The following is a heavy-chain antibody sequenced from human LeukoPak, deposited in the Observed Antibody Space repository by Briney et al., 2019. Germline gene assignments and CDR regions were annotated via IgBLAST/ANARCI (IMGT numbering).Heavy chain of an antibody. V-gene: IGHV1-18*01. D-gene: IGHD1-26*01. CDR3: ARVGSSGSYGAEGAFDI. J-gene: IGHJ3*02. CDR2: ISAYNGNT. CDR1: GYTFTSYG. Sequence: ASVKVPCKASGYTFTSYGISWVRQAPGQGLEWMGWISAYNGNTNYAQKLQGRVTMTTDTSTSTAYMELRSLRSDDTAVYYCARVGSSGSYGAEGAFDIWGQGTMVTVSS.